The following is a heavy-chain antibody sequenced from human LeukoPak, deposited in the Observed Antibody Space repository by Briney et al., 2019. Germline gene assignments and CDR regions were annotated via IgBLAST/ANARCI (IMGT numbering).Heavy chain of an antibody. V-gene: IGHV3-23*01. D-gene: IGHD2-2*01. CDR3: VKDLGYCSSCSCPFDY. J-gene: IGHJ4*02. Sequence: GGSLRLSCAVSGFSFSSYTMSWVRQAPGKGLEWVSAISGSGGTTYYADCVKGRFTISRDNSKNTLFLQMNSLRAEDTAVYYCVKDLGYCSSCSCPFDYWGQGTLVTVSS. CDR2: ISGSGGTT. CDR1: GFSFSSYT.